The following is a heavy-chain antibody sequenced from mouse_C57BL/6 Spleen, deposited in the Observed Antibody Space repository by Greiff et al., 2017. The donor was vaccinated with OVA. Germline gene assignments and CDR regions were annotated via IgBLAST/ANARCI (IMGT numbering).Heavy chain of an antibody. Sequence: QVQLQQPGAELVKPGASVKLSCKASGYTFTSYWMQWVKQRPGQCLEWIGEIDPSDSYTNYNQKFKGKATLTVDTSSSTAYMQLSSLTSEDSAVYYCASLLSFAYWGQGTLVTVSA. CDR1: GYTFTSYW. D-gene: IGHD2-1*01. CDR3: ASLLSFAY. V-gene: IGHV1-50*01. J-gene: IGHJ3*01. CDR2: IDPSDSYT.